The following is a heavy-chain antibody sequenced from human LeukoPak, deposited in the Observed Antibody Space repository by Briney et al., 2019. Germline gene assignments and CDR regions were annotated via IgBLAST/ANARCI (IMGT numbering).Heavy chain of an antibody. Sequence: GASVKVSCKASGYTFTTYAMNWVRQAPGQGLEWMGWINTNTGKPTYAQAFTGRFVFPLDTSVSTAYLQISSLQVEDTAVYYCATSLGYCTSTSCPLWYWGQGTLVTVSS. J-gene: IGHJ4*02. CDR3: ATSLGYCTSTSCPLWY. CDR1: GYTFTTYA. CDR2: INTNTGKP. D-gene: IGHD2-2*01. V-gene: IGHV7-4-1*02.